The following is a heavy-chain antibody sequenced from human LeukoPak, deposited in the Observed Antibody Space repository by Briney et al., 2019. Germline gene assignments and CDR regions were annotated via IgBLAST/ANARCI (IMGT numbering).Heavy chain of an antibody. CDR3: ARGDIQGWFDP. CDR1: GYTFTGYE. D-gene: IGHD3-9*01. V-gene: IGHV1-8*03. J-gene: IGHJ5*02. CDR2: MNPKSGNS. Sequence: ASVKVSCKASGYTFTGYEIHWVRQATGQGLEWMGWMNPKSGNSAYAQKFQGRVTITADESTSTAYMELSSLRSEDTAVYYCARGDIQGWFDPWGQGTLVTVSS.